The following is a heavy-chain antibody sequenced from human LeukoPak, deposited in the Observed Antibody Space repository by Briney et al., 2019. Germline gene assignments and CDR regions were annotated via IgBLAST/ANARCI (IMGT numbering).Heavy chain of an antibody. CDR2: ISDSGST. D-gene: IGHD4-17*01. V-gene: IGHV4-59*01. J-gene: IGHJ5*02. CDR1: GGSINGYY. CDR3: ARVFRGAVTSNWFDP. Sequence: SETLSLTCTVSGGSINGYYWTWIRQPPGKGLEWIGYISDSGSTNYNTSLKSRVTMSVDSSNTEFSLRLNSVTAADTAVYYCARVFRGAVTSNWFDPWGQGTLVTVSS.